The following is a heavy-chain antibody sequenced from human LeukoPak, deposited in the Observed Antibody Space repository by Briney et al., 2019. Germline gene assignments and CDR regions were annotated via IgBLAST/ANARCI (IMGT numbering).Heavy chain of an antibody. CDR1: GFAFSGYA. V-gene: IGHV3-23*01. J-gene: IGHJ4*02. D-gene: IGHD3-3*01. Sequence: GGSLRLSCVASGFAFSGYAMSWVRQAPGKGLEWVSSISGSGASTYYADSVKGRFTISRDNSKNTLYLQMNSLRAEDTAVYYCAKDLHYDFWSGSIRCDYWGQGTLVTVSS. CDR2: ISGSGAST. CDR3: AKDLHYDFWSGSIRCDY.